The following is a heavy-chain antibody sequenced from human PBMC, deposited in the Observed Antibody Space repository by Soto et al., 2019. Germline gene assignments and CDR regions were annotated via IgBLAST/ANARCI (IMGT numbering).Heavy chain of an antibody. CDR2: IYWDDDK. J-gene: IGHJ6*02. V-gene: IGHV2-5*02. CDR1: GFSLSTSGVG. CDR3: AYLPCSGGSCYWFSYSGMDV. D-gene: IGHD2-15*01. Sequence: QITLKESGPTLVKPTQTLTLTCTFSGFSLSTSGVGVAWIRQPPGKALEWLALIYWDDDKRYRPSLETRLTITKDPSKHQVVLTTTNMHSVDTATYYCAYLPCSGGSCYWFSYSGMDVWCQGTTVTVSS.